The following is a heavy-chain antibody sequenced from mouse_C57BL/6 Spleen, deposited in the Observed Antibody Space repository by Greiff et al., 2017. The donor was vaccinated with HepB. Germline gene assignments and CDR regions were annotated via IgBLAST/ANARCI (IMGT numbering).Heavy chain of an antibody. CDR2: IYPGSGNT. CDR1: GYTFTDYY. V-gene: IGHV1-76*01. Sequence: QVQLKESGAELVRPGASVKLSCKASGYTFTDYYINWVKQRPGQGLEWIARIYPGSGNTYYNEKFKGKATLTAEKSSSTAYMQLSSLTSEDSAVYFCARSVHYYAMDYWGQGTSVTVSS. J-gene: IGHJ4*01. CDR3: ARSVHYYAMDY.